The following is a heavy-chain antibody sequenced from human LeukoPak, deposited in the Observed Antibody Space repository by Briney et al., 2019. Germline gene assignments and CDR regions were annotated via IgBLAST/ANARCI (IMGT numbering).Heavy chain of an antibody. D-gene: IGHD6-19*01. CDR3: VSGRVAGIDAFDI. CDR2: IYHSGST. Sequence: SETLSLTCIVSGYSISSNYYWGWIRQPPGKGLEWIGSIYHSGSTYYNPSLKSRVTISVDTSKNQFSLKLNSVTPEDTAVYYCVSGRVAGIDAFDIWGQGTMVTVSS. CDR1: GYSISSNYY. V-gene: IGHV4-38-2*02. J-gene: IGHJ3*02.